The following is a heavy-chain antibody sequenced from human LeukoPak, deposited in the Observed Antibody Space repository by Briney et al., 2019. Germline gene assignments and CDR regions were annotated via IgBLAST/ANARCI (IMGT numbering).Heavy chain of an antibody. Sequence: SETLSLICAVYGGSFSGYYWSWIRQPPGKGLEWIGEINHSGSTNYNPSLKSRVTISVDTSKNQFSLKLSSVTAADTAVYYCARVGYYDSSGYYFEPDFDYWGQGTLVTVSS. CDR2: INHSGST. J-gene: IGHJ4*02. CDR3: ARVGYYDSSGYYFEPDFDY. D-gene: IGHD3-22*01. V-gene: IGHV4-34*01. CDR1: GGSFSGYY.